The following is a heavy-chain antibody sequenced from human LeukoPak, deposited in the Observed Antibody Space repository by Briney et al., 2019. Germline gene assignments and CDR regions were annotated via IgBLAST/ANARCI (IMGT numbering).Heavy chain of an antibody. V-gene: IGHV3-66*02. CDR2: IYSGGST. CDR3: ARDPATSPLNAFDI. Sequence: GGSLRLSCAASGFTFSSNYMSWVRQAPGKGLEWVSVIYSGGSTYYADSVKGRFTISRDNSKNTLYLQMNSLRAEDTAVYYCARDPATSPLNAFDIWGQGTMVTVSS. CDR1: GFTFSSNY. D-gene: IGHD5-24*01. J-gene: IGHJ3*02.